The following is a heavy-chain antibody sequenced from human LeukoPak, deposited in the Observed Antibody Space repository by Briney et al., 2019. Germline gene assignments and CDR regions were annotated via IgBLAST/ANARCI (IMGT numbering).Heavy chain of an antibody. CDR3: ARWDGYSSSPDY. Sequence: ASVKVSCKASGYSFTGYYMHWVRQAPGQGLEWMGWINPHSGDTGYAQKFQGRVTMTRDMSITTTYMELTRLRSDDAAFYYCARWDGYSSSPDYWGQGSLVTVSS. CDR2: INPHSGDT. CDR1: GYSFTGYY. V-gene: IGHV1-2*02. J-gene: IGHJ4*02. D-gene: IGHD6-13*01.